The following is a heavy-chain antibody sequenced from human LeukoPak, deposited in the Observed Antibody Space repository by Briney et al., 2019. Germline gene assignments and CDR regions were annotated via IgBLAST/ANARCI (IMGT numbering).Heavy chain of an antibody. CDR1: GFTFSNYA. Sequence: GGSLRLSCAASGFTFSNYAMHWVRQAPGEGLEWVAVIWYDGSNTYYADSVKGRFTISRDNSKNTLFLQMNSLRAEDTAVYYCARDRGTTYALDYWGQGTLVTVSS. J-gene: IGHJ4*02. CDR2: IWYDGSNT. CDR3: ARDRGTTYALDY. V-gene: IGHV3-33*01. D-gene: IGHD1-14*01.